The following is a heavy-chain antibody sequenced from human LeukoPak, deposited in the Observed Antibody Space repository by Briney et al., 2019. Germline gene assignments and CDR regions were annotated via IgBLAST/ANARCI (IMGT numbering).Heavy chain of an antibody. CDR1: GYTFTGYY. D-gene: IGHD3-10*01. CDR2: INPSGGIT. CDR3: ARGPSITMVRGGQWYYYMDV. V-gene: IGHV1-46*01. Sequence: GASVKVSFKASGYTFTGYYMHWVRQAPGQGLEGMGIINPSGGITNYAQKFQGRVTMTRYTSKNTVYLELSSLRSEDTAVYYCARGPSITMVRGGQWYYYMDVWGKGNTVTISS. J-gene: IGHJ6*03.